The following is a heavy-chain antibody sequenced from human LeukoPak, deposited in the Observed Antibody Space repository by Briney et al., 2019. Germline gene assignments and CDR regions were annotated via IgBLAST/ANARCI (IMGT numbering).Heavy chain of an antibody. D-gene: IGHD3-3*01. CDR3: ARVRDRITIFGVVTRIYYYYGMDV. CDR1: GYTFTGYY. V-gene: IGHV1-2*02. CDR2: INPNSGGT. J-gene: IGHJ6*02. Sequence: ASVKVSCKASGYTFTGYYMHWLRQAPGQGLEWMGWINPNSGGTNYAQKFQGRVTMTRDTSISTAYMELSRLRSDDTAVYYCARVRDRITIFGVVTRIYYYYGMDVWGQGTTVTVSS.